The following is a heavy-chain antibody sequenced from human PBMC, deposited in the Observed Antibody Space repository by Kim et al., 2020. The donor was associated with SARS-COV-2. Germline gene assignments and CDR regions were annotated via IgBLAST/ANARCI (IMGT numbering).Heavy chain of an antibody. J-gene: IGHJ5*02. D-gene: IGHD2-15*01. V-gene: IGHV4-61*02. CDR3: ARVRRNCSGGSCYGNWFDP. Sequence: SETLSLTCTVSGGSISSGSYYWSWIRQPAGKGLEWIGRIYTSGSTNYNPSLKSRVTISVDTSKNQFSLKLSSVTAADTAVYYCARVRRNCSGGSCYGNWFDPWGQGTLVTVSS. CDR1: GGSISSGSYY. CDR2: IYTSGST.